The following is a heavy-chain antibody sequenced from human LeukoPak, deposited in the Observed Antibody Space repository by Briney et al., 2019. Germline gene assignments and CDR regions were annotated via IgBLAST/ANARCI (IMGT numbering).Heavy chain of an antibody. J-gene: IGHJ5*02. CDR3: ARVDGYCSSTSCYGGGWFDP. CDR2: INPNSGGT. Sequence: ASVKVSCKASGYTFAGYYMHWVRQAPGQGLKWMGWINPNSGGTNYAQKFQGRVTMTRDTSSSTAYMELSRLRSDDTAVYYCARVDGYCSSTSCYGGGWFDPWGQGTLVTVSS. D-gene: IGHD2-2*01. CDR1: GYTFAGYY. V-gene: IGHV1-2*02.